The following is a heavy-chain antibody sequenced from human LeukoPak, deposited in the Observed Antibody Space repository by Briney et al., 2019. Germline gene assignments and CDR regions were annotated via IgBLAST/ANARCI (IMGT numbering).Heavy chain of an antibody. Sequence: SETLSLTCTVSGGSISSYYWSWIRQPPGKGQEWIGYIYYSGSTNYNPSLKSRVTISVDTSKNQFSLKLSSVTAADTAVYYCARGGASSGYFNWFDPWGQGTLVTVSS. CDR3: ARGGASSGYFNWFDP. CDR1: GGSISSYY. D-gene: IGHD5-12*01. J-gene: IGHJ5*02. V-gene: IGHV4-59*01. CDR2: IYYSGST.